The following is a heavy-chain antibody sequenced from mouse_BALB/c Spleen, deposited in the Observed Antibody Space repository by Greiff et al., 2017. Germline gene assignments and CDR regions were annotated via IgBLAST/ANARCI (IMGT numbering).Heavy chain of an antibody. CDR3: TRDDGYYYAMDY. CDR1: GFTFSSYT. D-gene: IGHD1-1*01. J-gene: IGHJ4*01. V-gene: IGHV5-6-4*01. CDR2: ISSGGSYT. Sequence: EVHGVESGGGLVKPGGSLKLSCAASGFTFSSYTMSWVRQTPEKRLEWVATISSGGSYTYYPDSVKGRFTISRDNAKNTLYLQMSSLKSEDTAMYYCTRDDGYYYAMDYWGQGTSVTVSS.